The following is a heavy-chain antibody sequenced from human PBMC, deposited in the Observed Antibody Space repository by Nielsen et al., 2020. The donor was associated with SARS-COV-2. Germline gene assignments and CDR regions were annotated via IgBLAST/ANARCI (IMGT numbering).Heavy chain of an antibody. Sequence: GGSLRLSCAASGFTFSSYGMHWVRQAPGKGLEWVAVISYDGSNKYYADSVKGRFTISRDNSKNTLYLQMNSLRAEDTAVYYCAKVELMWIQLWLHGYYGMDVWGQGTTVTVSS. CDR1: GFTFSSYG. CDR2: ISYDGSNK. J-gene: IGHJ6*02. V-gene: IGHV3-30*18. CDR3: AKVELMWIQLWLHGYYGMDV. D-gene: IGHD5-18*01.